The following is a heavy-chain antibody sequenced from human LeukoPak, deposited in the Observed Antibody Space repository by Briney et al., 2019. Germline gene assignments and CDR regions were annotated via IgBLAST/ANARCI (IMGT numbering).Heavy chain of an antibody. CDR2: INSEGRRT. Sequence: GGSLRLSCAAPVFTFRSYLMRWVRQAPGEGRVWVSRINSEGRRTSYADTVKGRFTISRDNAKNTLYLQMNSLRAEDTAVYYCARDGRAPAFDYWGQGTLVTVSS. CDR1: VFTFRSYL. V-gene: IGHV3-74*01. CDR3: ARDGRAPAFDY. D-gene: IGHD1-26*01. J-gene: IGHJ4*02.